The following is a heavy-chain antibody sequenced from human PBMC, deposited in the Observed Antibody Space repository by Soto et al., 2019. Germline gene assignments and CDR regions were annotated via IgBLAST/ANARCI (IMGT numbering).Heavy chain of an antibody. CDR1: GFTVSSNY. Sequence: GGSLRLSCAASGFTVSSNYMSWVRQAPGKGLEWVSVIYSGGSTYYADSVKGRFTISRDNSKNTLYLQMNSLRAEDTAVCYCARDEYSYGYKAFAFDIWGQGTMVTVSS. J-gene: IGHJ3*02. D-gene: IGHD5-18*01. CDR3: ARDEYSYGYKAFAFDI. CDR2: IYSGGST. V-gene: IGHV3-66*01.